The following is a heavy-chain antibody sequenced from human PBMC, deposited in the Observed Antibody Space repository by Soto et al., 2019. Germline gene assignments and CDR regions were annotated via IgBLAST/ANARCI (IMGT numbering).Heavy chain of an antibody. CDR1: GFTFSSYA. D-gene: IGHD6-19*01. CDR3: ARQNSGWSSYFDY. Sequence: QVQLVESGGGVVQPGRSLKLSCAASGFTFSSYAMHWVRQAPGKGLEWVAVISYDGSTQYYPDSLKGRFTISRDNSKNTLYLQMHTLRGGDTAVYCCARQNSGWSSYFDYWGLGTLVTVSS. CDR2: ISYDGSTQ. J-gene: IGHJ4*02. V-gene: IGHV3-30-3*01.